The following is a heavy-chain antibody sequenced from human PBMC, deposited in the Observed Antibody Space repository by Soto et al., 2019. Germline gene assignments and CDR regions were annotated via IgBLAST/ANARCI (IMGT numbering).Heavy chain of an antibody. CDR1: GGSISSSSYY. D-gene: IGHD6-6*01. CDR2: IYYSGST. Sequence: QLQLQESGPGLVKPSETLSLTCTVSGGSISSSSYYWGWIRQPPGKGLEWIGSIYYSGSTYYNPSLKSRVTISVDTSKNQFSLKLSSVTAADTAVYYCARPLGIAARPWAFDIWGQGTMVTVSS. J-gene: IGHJ3*02. V-gene: IGHV4-39*01. CDR3: ARPLGIAARPWAFDI.